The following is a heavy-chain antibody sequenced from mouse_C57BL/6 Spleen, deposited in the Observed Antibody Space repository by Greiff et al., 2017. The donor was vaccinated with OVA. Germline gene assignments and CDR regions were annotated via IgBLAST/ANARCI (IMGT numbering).Heavy chain of an antibody. Sequence: QVQLQQSGPELVKPGASVKISCKASGYAFSSSWMNWVKQRPGKGLEWIGRIYPGDGDTNYNGKFKGKATLTADKSSSTAYMQLSSLTSEDSAVYFCARVNYGSPYYFDYWGQGTTLTVSS. CDR2: IYPGDGDT. CDR3: ARVNYGSPYYFDY. J-gene: IGHJ2*01. CDR1: GYAFSSSW. V-gene: IGHV1-82*01. D-gene: IGHD1-1*01.